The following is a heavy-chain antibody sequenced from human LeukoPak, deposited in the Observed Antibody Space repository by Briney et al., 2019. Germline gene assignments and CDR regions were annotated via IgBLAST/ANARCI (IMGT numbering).Heavy chain of an antibody. Sequence: ASVKVSCKASGYTFTSYYMHWVRQAPGQGLEWMGIINPSGGSTSYAQKFQGRVTMTRDTSTSTVYMELSSLRSEDTAVYYCAREGYCSGGSCYSGAFDIWGQGTMVTVSS. CDR2: INPSGGST. CDR1: GYTFTSYY. J-gene: IGHJ3*02. CDR3: AREGYCSGGSCYSGAFDI. D-gene: IGHD2-15*01. V-gene: IGHV1-46*01.